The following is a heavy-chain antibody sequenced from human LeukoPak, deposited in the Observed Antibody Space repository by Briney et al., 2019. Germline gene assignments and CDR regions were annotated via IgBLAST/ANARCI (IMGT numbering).Heavy chain of an antibody. V-gene: IGHV4-4*03. CDR2: IAHDGTT. CDR1: GGPIDITNY. Sequence: PPGTLSLTCGVSGGPIDITNYWSWVRQAPGKGLEWIGEIAHDGTTNYNLSLRRRVAMSLDRANTQFSLSLTSVTAADTAIYYCTRESRPFCPFGYWGQGVLVTVSS. J-gene: IGHJ4*02. D-gene: IGHD2-2*01. CDR3: TRESRPFCPFGY.